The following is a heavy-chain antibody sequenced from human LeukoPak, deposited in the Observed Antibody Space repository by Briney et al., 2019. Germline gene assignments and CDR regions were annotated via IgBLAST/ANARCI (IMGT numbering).Heavy chain of an antibody. CDR2: ISGSGGST. CDR1: GFTFSSYA. J-gene: IGHJ4*02. V-gene: IGHV3-23*01. CDR3: AKAERERELFSYYFDY. Sequence: GGSLRLSCAASGFTFSSYAMSWVRQAPGKGLEWVSAISGSGGSTYYADSVKGRFTISRDNSKNTLYLQMNSLRAEDTAVYYCAKAERERELFSYYFDYWGQGTLVTVSS. D-gene: IGHD1-26*01.